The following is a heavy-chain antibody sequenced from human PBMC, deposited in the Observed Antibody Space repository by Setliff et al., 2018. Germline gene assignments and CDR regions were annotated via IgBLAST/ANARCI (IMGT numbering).Heavy chain of an antibody. D-gene: IGHD3-10*01. Sequence: KPSETLSLTCTVSGGSISSSSYYWGWIRQPPGKGLEWIGSIHYSGSTYYNPSLKSRVTISIDTSKNQFSLKLSSVTAADTAVYYCAKYRYYGSGTIINYFDYWGQGTLVTVSS. V-gene: IGHV4-39*07. CDR1: GGSISSSSYY. J-gene: IGHJ4*02. CDR3: AKYRYYGSGTIINYFDY. CDR2: IHYSGST.